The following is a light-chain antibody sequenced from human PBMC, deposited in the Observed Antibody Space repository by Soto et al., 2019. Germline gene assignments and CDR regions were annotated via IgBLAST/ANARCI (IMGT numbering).Light chain of an antibody. CDR3: QQYIKWPIT. Sequence: EIGMKQSPGTLSVSTGERATLSCRASQSVSSNLAWYQQKPGQAPRLLISDASTRATGIPARFSGSGSGTEFTLTVSSLQSEDFAVYYCQQYIKWPITFGQGTRLEIK. CDR1: QSVSSN. J-gene: IGKJ5*01. CDR2: DAS. V-gene: IGKV3-15*01.